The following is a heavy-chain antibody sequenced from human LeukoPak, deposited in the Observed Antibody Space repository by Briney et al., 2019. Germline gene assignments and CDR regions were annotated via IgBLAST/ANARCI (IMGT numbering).Heavy chain of an antibody. CDR1: GYTFTSYG. D-gene: IGHD3-22*01. Sequence: ASVKVSCKASGYTFTSYGISWVRQAPGQGLEWMGWISAYNGNTNYAQKLQGRVTMTTDTSTSTAYMELRGLRSDDTAVYYCARDYLPARYYYDSSAVDPWGQGTLVTVSS. CDR3: ARDYLPARYYYDSSAVDP. J-gene: IGHJ5*02. CDR2: ISAYNGNT. V-gene: IGHV1-18*01.